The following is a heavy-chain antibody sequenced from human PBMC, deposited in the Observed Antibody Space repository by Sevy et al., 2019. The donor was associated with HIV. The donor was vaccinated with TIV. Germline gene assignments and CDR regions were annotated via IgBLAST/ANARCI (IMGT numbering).Heavy chain of an antibody. CDR1: GFTFSSYA. Sequence: GGSLRLSCAASGFTFSSYAMRWVRQAPGKGLEWVAVISYDGSNKYYADSVKGRFTIFRDNSKNTRYLPMNSLRAEDTDVYYCARDGKQLSSYYYYFVDVWGKGTTVTVSS. D-gene: IGHD6-13*01. V-gene: IGHV3-30-3*01. CDR2: ISYDGSNK. CDR3: ARDGKQLSSYYYYFVDV. J-gene: IGHJ6*03.